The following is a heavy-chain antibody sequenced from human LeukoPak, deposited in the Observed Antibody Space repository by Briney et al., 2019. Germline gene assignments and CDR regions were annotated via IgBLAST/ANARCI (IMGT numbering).Heavy chain of an antibody. CDR1: GYTFTSYY. CDR3: AREMIAAAGGSYYYYYGMDV. J-gene: IGHJ6*02. D-gene: IGHD6-13*01. CDR2: INPNSGGT. V-gene: IGHV1-2*04. Sequence: GASVKVSCKASGYTFTSYYMHWVRQAPGQGLEWMGWINPNSGGTNYAQKFQGWVTMTRDTSISTAYMELSRLRSDDTAVYYCAREMIAAAGGSYYYYYGMDVWGQGTTVTVSS.